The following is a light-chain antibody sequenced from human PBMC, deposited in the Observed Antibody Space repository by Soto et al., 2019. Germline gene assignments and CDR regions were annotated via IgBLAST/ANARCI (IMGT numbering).Light chain of an antibody. CDR1: QSISNW. V-gene: IGKV1-5*03. J-gene: IGKJ1*01. Sequence: DIQITHSPSNLSASVVDRVILTFRASQSISNWLAWYQQKPGKAPNLLIYKASSLKSGVPSRFSGSGSGTEFTLTISSLQPDDFATYYCKQYDTYWKCGQGNTGDIK. CDR2: KAS. CDR3: KQYDTYWK.